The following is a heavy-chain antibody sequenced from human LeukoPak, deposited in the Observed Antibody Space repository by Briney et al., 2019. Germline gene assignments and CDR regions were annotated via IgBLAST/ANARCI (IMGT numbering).Heavy chain of an antibody. CDR1: EFTFSDYY. J-gene: IGHJ4*02. CDR3: ARSPQSGSGWYDYFDY. V-gene: IGHV3-11*01. CDR2: ISSSGSTM. D-gene: IGHD6-19*01. Sequence: KSGGSLRLSCAASEFTFSDYYMSWIRQAPGKGLEWVSYISSSGSTMYYADSVKGRFIISRDSAKNSLYLQMNSLRAEDTAVYYCARSPQSGSGWYDYFDYWGQGTLVTVSS.